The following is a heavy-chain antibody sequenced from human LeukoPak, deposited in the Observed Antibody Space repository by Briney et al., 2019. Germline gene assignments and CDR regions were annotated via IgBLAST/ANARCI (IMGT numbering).Heavy chain of an antibody. CDR3: ARFDYYGSGGLFDQ. CDR2: ISGSGSRT. Sequence: GGSLRLSCAATGFTFTSYAMSWVRQAPGKGLEWVSTISGSGSRTYYADSVKGRFTISRDSSKNTLYLQMNSLRAEDTAVYYCARFDYYGSGGLFDQWGQGTLVTVSS. CDR1: GFTFTSYA. J-gene: IGHJ4*02. V-gene: IGHV3-23*01. D-gene: IGHD3-10*01.